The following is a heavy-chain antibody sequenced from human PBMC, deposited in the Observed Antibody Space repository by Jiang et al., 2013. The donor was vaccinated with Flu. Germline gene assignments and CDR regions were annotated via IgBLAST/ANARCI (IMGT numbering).Heavy chain of an antibody. CDR3: THRRDGSGWYSFDY. V-gene: IGHV2-5*02. D-gene: IGHD6-19*01. CDR2: IYWDDDK. Sequence: KPTQTLTLTCTFSGFSLNTSGVAVGWIRQPPGKALEWLALIYWDDDKRYSPSLKTRLTIAKDTSKNQVVLTMTNMDPVDTATYYCTHRRDGSGWYSFDYWGQGTLVTVSS. CDR1: GFSLNTSGVA. J-gene: IGHJ4*02.